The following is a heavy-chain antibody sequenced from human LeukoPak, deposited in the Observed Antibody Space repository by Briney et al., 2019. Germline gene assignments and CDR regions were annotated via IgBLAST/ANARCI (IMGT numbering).Heavy chain of an antibody. D-gene: IGHD2-2*01. V-gene: IGHV3-11*06. Sequence: PGGSLRLSCAASGFTLSDYYMSWIRQAPGKGLELVSYISGSSTYTGYADSVKGRFTISRDNARNSVYLQMNSLRAEDTAVYYCMSSTRSVTTSYWGQGTLVTVSS. J-gene: IGHJ4*02. CDR1: GFTLSDYY. CDR2: ISGSSTYT. CDR3: MSSTRSVTTSY.